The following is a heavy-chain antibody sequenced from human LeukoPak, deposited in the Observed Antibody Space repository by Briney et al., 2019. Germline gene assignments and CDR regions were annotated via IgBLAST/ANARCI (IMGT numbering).Heavy chain of an antibody. Sequence: GGSLRLSCAASGFTFSSYAMSWVRQAPGKGLEWVSAISGGGGSTYYADSVKGRFTISRDNYKNTLYLQMNSLRAEDTAVYYCAKNRRFGELLHFLHDYWGQGTLVTVSS. CDR1: GFTFSSYA. V-gene: IGHV3-23*01. CDR2: ISGGGGST. J-gene: IGHJ4*02. CDR3: AKNRRFGELLHFLHDY. D-gene: IGHD3-10*01.